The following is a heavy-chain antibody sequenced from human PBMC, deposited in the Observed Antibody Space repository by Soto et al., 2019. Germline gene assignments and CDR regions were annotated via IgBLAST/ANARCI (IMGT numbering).Heavy chain of an antibody. CDR1: GFTFSSYG. J-gene: IGHJ3*02. D-gene: IGHD3-16*02. V-gene: IGHV3-30*18. CDR2: ISYDGSNK. Sequence: GESLKISCAASGFTFSSYGMHWVRQAPGKGLEWVAVISYDGSNKYYADSVKGRFTISRDNSKNTLYLQMNSLRAEDTAVYYCAKALALLGELSQDAFDIWGQGTMVTVSS. CDR3: AKALALLGELSQDAFDI.